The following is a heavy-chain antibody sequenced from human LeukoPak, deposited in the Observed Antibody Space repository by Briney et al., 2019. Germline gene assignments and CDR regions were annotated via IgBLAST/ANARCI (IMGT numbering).Heavy chain of an antibody. CDR3: AKDIHLGPLKEWLPDAFDI. V-gene: IGHV3-30*02. D-gene: IGHD3-3*01. CDR2: IRYDGSNK. J-gene: IGHJ3*02. CDR1: GFTFSSYG. Sequence: PGGSLRLSCAASGFTFSSYGMHWVRQAPGKGLEWVAFIRYDGSNKYYADSVKGRFTISRDNSKNTLYLQMNSLRAEDTAVYYCAKDIHLGPLKEWLPDAFDIWGQGTMVTVSS.